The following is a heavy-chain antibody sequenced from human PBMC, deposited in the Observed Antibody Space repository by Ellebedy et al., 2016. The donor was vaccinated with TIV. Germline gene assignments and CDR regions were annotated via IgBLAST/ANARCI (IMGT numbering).Heavy chain of an antibody. CDR3: ARGGGHNWNDAYHFDY. CDR2: ISPSGGYT. J-gene: IGHJ4*02. V-gene: IGHV1-46*01. D-gene: IGHD1-20*01. CDR1: GYTFTSYY. Sequence: AASVKVSCKASGYTFTSYYMYWVRQAPGQGLEWMGTISPSGGYTTYAQKTQGRVTMTRDTSRSTVYMELNSLRSEDTAVYYGARGGGHNWNDAYHFDYWGQGTLVAVSS.